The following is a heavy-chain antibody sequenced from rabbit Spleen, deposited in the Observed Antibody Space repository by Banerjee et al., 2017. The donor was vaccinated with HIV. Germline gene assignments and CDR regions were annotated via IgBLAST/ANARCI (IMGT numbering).Heavy chain of an antibody. J-gene: IGHJ4*01. CDR2: IYGDASGST. V-gene: IGHV1S40*01. CDR3: ARGSATMTMVITGYYLNL. D-gene: IGHD2-1*01. Sequence: QSLEESGGDLVKPGASLTLTCTASGFSFSSSYYMCWVRQAPGKGLECIACIYGDASGSTWYANWAKGRFTISKTSSTTVTLQLNSLTAADTATYFCARGSATMTMVITGYYLNLWGPGTLVTVS. CDR1: GFSFSSSYY.